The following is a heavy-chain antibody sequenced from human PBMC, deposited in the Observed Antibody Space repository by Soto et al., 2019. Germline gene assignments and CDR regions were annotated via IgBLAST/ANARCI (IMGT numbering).Heavy chain of an antibody. CDR1: GGTFSSYS. CDR3: ARGYYSGGSCLPPPENSYYYGMDN. D-gene: IGHD2-15*01. V-gene: IGHV1-69*13. Sequence: ASVKVSCKASGGTFSSYSISWVRQAPGQGLEWMGGIIPIFGTANYAQKFQGRVTITADESTSTAYMELSSLRSEDTAVYYCARGYYSGGSCLPPPENSYYYGMDNWGQGTKINGS. J-gene: IGHJ6*02. CDR2: IIPIFGTA.